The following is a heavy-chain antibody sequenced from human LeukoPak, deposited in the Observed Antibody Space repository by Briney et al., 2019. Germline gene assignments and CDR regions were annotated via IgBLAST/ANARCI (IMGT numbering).Heavy chain of an antibody. CDR3: ARDSYGSGYSFDY. D-gene: IGHD3-10*01. V-gene: IGHV4-59*01. Sequence: PSETLSLTCTVSGGSISSYYWSWIRQPPGKGLEWIGYIYYSGSTNYNPSLKSRVTISVDTSKNQFSLKLSSVTAADTALYYCARDSYGSGYSFDYWGQGTLVTVSS. CDR2: IYYSGST. J-gene: IGHJ4*02. CDR1: GGSISSYY.